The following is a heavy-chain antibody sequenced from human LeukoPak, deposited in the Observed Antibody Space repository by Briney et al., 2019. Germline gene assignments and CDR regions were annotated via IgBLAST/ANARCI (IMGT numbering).Heavy chain of an antibody. Sequence: GGSLRLSCAASGFTFSGSAMHWVRQASGKGLEWVGRIRSKANSYATAYAASVKGRFTVSRDDSKNTAYLQMNSLKTEDTAVYYCTRAREGGNDYWGQGTLVTVSS. V-gene: IGHV3-73*01. CDR1: GFTFSGSA. CDR2: IRSKANSYAT. D-gene: IGHD1-26*01. J-gene: IGHJ4*02. CDR3: TRAREGGNDY.